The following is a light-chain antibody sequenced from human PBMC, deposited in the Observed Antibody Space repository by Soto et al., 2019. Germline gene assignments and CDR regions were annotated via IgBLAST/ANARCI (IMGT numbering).Light chain of an antibody. Sequence: EIVLTQSPGTLSLLPGERATLSCRASQTVTSDYLAWYQQKPGQAPRLLIYGTYNRATGIADRYSGSGSGTDFNLTISRLEPEDFAVYFCHQYGSSPWTFGQGTKVDIK. J-gene: IGKJ1*01. CDR1: QTVTSDY. V-gene: IGKV3-20*01. CDR3: HQYGSSPWT. CDR2: GTY.